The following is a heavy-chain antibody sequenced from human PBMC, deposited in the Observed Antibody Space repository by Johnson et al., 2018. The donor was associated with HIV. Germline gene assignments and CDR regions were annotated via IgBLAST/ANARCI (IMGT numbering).Heavy chain of an antibody. V-gene: IGHV3-7*03. Sequence: VLLVESGGGLVQPGGSLRLSCAASGFTFSSYWMSWVRQAPGKGLEWVANIKQDGSEKYYVDSVKGRFTISRDNAKNSLYLQMNSLRAEDTAVYYWASCGSDSSGRGAFDIWGQGTMVTVSS. J-gene: IGHJ3*02. D-gene: IGHD3-22*01. CDR3: ASCGSDSSGRGAFDI. CDR1: GFTFSSYW. CDR2: IKQDGSEK.